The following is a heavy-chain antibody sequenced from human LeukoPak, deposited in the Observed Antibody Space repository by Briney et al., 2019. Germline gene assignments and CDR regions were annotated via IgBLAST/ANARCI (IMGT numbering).Heavy chain of an antibody. CDR3: ARGVVGTIFGVVISPRYYMDV. D-gene: IGHD3-3*01. CDR2: MNPNSGNT. J-gene: IGHJ6*03. Sequence: ASVKVSCKASGYTFTSYYMHWVRQAPGQGLEWMGWMNPNSGNTGYAQKFQGRVTMTRNTSISTAYMELSSLRSEDTAVYYCARGVVGTIFGVVISPRYYMDVWGKGTTVTVSS. CDR1: GYTFTSYY. V-gene: IGHV1-8*02.